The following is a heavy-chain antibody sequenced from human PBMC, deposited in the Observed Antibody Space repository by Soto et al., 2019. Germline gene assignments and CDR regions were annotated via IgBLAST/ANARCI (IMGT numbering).Heavy chain of an antibody. Sequence: SETLSLTCAFSCYSIISGYYWGWIRQPPGKGLEWIGSIYHSGSTNYNPSLKSRVTISVDKSKNQFSLKLSSVTAADTAVYYCARAVRGRDGYGMDVWGQGTTVTVSS. CDR1: CYSIISGYY. D-gene: IGHD3-10*01. V-gene: IGHV4-38-2*01. J-gene: IGHJ6*02. CDR3: ARAVRGRDGYGMDV. CDR2: IYHSGST.